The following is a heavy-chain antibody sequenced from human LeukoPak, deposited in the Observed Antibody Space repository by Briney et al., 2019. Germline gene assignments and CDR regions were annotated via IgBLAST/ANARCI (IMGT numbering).Heavy chain of an antibody. V-gene: IGHV3-11*01. CDR1: GFTFSDYY. D-gene: IGHD6-6*01. CDR2: ISSSGSTI. J-gene: IGHJ3*02. Sequence: GGSLRLSCAASGFTFSDYYMSWIRHAPGKGLELVSYISSSGSTIYYADSVKGRFTISRDNAKNSLYLQMNSLRAEDTAVYYCARGRARYDAFDIWGQGTMVTVSS. CDR3: ARGRARYDAFDI.